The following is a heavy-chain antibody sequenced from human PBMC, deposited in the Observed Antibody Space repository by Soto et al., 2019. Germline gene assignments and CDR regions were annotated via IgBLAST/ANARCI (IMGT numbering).Heavy chain of an antibody. V-gene: IGHV3-74*01. J-gene: IGHJ6*02. CDR1: GFSFNNYW. D-gene: IGHD7-27*01. CDR3: ARDLGYCGMDV. CDR2: INSDGTLT. Sequence: PGGSLRLSCAASGFSFNNYWMHWVRQAPGKGLVWVSRINSDGTLTNYADSVKGRFTISRDNSKNTLYLQMNSLRAEDTAVYYCARDLGYCGMDVWGQGTTVTVSS.